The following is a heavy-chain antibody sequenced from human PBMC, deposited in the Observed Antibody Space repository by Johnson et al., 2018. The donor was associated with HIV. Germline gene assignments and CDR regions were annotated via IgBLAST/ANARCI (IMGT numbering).Heavy chain of an antibody. V-gene: IGHV3-30*02. D-gene: IGHD6-13*01. Sequence: QVQLVESGGALVQPGGSLRLSCAASGFTFSSYGMHWVRQAPGKGLEWVAVIRYDGSNKYYADSVKGPFSISRASSKNTLYLQMNSLRDEDTAVYYCAKNFGKILAAGGLEVGDAFDIWGQGTMVTVSS. CDR3: AKNFGKILAAGGLEVGDAFDI. CDR2: IRYDGSNK. CDR1: GFTFSSYG. J-gene: IGHJ3*02.